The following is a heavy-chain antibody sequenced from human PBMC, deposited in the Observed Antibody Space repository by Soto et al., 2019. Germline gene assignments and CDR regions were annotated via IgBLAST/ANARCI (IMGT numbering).Heavy chain of an antibody. CDR2: INAGNGNT. CDR1: GYAFTIYA. J-gene: IGHJ4*02. V-gene: IGHV1-3*01. D-gene: IGHD6-13*01. CDR3: ARSPYKYSSSWYDY. Sequence: ASVKVSCKAAGYAFTIYAMHWVRQAPGQRLEWMGWINAGNGNTKYSQKFQGRVTITRDTSASTAYMELSSLRSEDTAVYYCARSPYKYSSSWYDYWGQGTLVTVSS.